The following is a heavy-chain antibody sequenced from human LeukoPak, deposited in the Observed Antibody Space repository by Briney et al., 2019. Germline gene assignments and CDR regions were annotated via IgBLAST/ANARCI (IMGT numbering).Heavy chain of an antibody. V-gene: IGHV4-39*07. D-gene: IGHD6-19*01. CDR1: GGSISSSSYY. Sequence: SETLSLTCTVSGGSISSSSYYWGWIRQPPGKGLEWIGSIYYSGSTYYNPSLKSRVTISVDTSKNQFSLRLSSVTAADTAVYYCARDPIAVAGNSVYWGQGTLVTVSS. CDR3: ARDPIAVAGNSVY. CDR2: IYYSGST. J-gene: IGHJ4*02.